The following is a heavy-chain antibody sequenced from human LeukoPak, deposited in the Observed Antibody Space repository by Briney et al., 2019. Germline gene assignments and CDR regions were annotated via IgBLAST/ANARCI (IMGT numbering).Heavy chain of an antibody. CDR2: IYSGGST. Sequence: GESLRLSCAASGFIVSSNFMSWVRQAPGKGLEWVSIIYSGGSTYYADSVKGRFTISRDNSKNTLYLQMNSLRAEDTAVYYCARHLSGDDIWGQGTMVTVSS. V-gene: IGHV3-53*01. CDR3: ARHLSGDDI. J-gene: IGHJ3*02. D-gene: IGHD4-17*01. CDR1: GFIVSSNF.